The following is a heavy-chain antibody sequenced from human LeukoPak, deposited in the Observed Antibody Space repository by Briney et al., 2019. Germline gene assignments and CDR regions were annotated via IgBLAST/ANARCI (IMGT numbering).Heavy chain of an antibody. CDR1: GGSISSSSYY. Sequence: SETLSLTCTVSGGSISSSSYYWGWIRQPPGKDLEWIGIIYYSGSTYYNPPLKSRITISLDTSKNQFSLKLSSVTPEDTAVYYCAREGDYYSSGIGFAFDIWGQGTMVTVSS. V-gene: IGHV4-39*02. D-gene: IGHD3-10*01. CDR2: IYYSGST. J-gene: IGHJ3*02. CDR3: AREGDYYSSGIGFAFDI.